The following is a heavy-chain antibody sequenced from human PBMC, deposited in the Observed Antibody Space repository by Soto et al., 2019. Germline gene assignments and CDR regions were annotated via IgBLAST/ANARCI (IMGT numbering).Heavy chain of an antibody. Sequence: GGSLRLSGSAAGFTFGDYAIHWVRQDPGRGLEYVGAITNNGGNTYYADSMKGRFSIARDNSKSTVVLRMSTLRPQATAIYFCVPDPGPYPINFELWGPGTLVTVSP. CDR2: ITNNGGNT. CDR3: VPDPGPYPINFEL. CDR1: GFTFGDYA. J-gene: IGHJ4*02. V-gene: IGHV3-64D*06.